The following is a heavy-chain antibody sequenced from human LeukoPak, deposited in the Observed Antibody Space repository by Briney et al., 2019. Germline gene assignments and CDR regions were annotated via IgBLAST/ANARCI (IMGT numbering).Heavy chain of an antibody. D-gene: IGHD3-3*01. V-gene: IGHV4-39*07. J-gene: IGHJ4*02. Sequence: KASETLSLTCTVSGDSISSSRSYWGWIRQPPGKGLEWIGSIYYSGSTYYNPSLKIRVTISVDTSKNQFSLKLSSVTAADTAVYYCASHPYYDFWSGYYTDNYFDYWGQGTLVTVSS. CDR3: ASHPYYDFWSGYYTDNYFDY. CDR1: GDSISSSRSY. CDR2: IYYSGST.